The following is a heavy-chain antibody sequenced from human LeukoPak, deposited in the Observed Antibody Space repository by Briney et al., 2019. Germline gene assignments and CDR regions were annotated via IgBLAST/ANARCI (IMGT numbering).Heavy chain of an antibody. D-gene: IGHD6-19*01. CDR1: GDSVSSNSAA. CDR2: TYYRSKWYN. V-gene: IGHV6-1*01. Sequence: SQTLSLTCAISGDSVSSNSAAWNWIRQSPSRGLEWLGRTYYRSKWYNDYAVSVKSRITINPDTSKNQFSLQLNSVTPEDTAVYYRARDQYSIAVAGHSNWFDPWGQGTLVTVSS. CDR3: ARDQYSIAVAGHSNWFDP. J-gene: IGHJ5*02.